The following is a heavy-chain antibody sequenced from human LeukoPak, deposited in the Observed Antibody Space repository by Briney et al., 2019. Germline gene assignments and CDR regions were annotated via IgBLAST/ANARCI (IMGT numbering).Heavy chain of an antibody. D-gene: IGHD4-17*01. CDR3: ARYRRGYYYMDV. J-gene: IGHJ6*03. Sequence: GGSLRLSCAASGFTFSSYSMNWVRQAPGKGLEWVSSISSSSSYIYYADSVKGRFTISRDNAKNSLYLQMNSLRAEDTAAYYCARYRRGYYYMDVWGKGTTVTVFS. CDR1: GFTFSSYS. CDR2: ISSSSSYI. V-gene: IGHV3-21*01.